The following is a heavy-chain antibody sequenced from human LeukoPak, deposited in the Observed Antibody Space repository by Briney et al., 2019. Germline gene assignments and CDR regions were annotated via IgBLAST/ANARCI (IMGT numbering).Heavy chain of an antibody. CDR2: ISYDGSNK. V-gene: IGHV3-30-3*01. Sequence: QAGGSLRLSCAASGFTFSSYAMHWVRQAPGKGLEWEAVISYDGSNKYYADSVKGRFTISRDNSKNTLYLQMNSLRAEDTAVYYCARDLRDTAMLDYWGQGTLVTVSS. J-gene: IGHJ4*02. CDR1: GFTFSSYA. CDR3: ARDLRDTAMLDY. D-gene: IGHD5-18*01.